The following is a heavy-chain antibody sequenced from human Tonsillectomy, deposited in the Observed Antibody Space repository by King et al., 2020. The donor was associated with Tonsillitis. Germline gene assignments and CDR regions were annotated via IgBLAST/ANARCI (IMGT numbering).Heavy chain of an antibody. CDR2: ISGNGGST. CDR1: GFTFSSYA. J-gene: IGHJ4*02. Sequence: EVQLVESGGGLVQPGGSLRLSCAASGFTFSSYAMSWVRQAPGKGLEWVSFISGNGGSTYYADSVKGRFTISRDNSKNTMFLQMNSLRGEDTAVYYCAKVGASVTTFDYWGQGTLVTVSS. CDR3: AKVGASVTTFDY. V-gene: IGHV3-23*04. D-gene: IGHD4-11*01.